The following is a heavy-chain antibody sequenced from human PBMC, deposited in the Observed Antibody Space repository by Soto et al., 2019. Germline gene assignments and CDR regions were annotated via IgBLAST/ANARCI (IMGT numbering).Heavy chain of an antibody. CDR2: ISSSSSTI. Sequence: GGSLRLSCAASGFTFSSYSMNWVRQAPGKGLEWVSYISSSSSTIYYADSVKGRFTISRDNAKNSLYLQMNSLRAEDTAVYYCAKQNMTTVTNPFDYWGQGTLVTVSS. D-gene: IGHD4-17*01. J-gene: IGHJ4*02. CDR3: AKQNMTTVTNPFDY. CDR1: GFTFSSYS. V-gene: IGHV3-48*01.